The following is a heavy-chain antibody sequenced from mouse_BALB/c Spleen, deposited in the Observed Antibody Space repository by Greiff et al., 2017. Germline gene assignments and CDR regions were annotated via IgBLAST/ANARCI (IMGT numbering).Heavy chain of an antibody. CDR3: TRGEDRSPYFDD. J-gene: IGHJ2*01. D-gene: IGHD2-14*01. Sequence: EVKLMESGGGLVKPGGSLKLSCAASGFTFSSYTMSWVRQTPEKRLEWVATISSGGSYTYYPDSVKGRFTISRDNAKNTLYLQMSSLKSEDTAMYYCTRGEDRSPYFDDWGQGTTLTVSS. CDR2: ISSGGSYT. CDR1: GFTFSSYT. V-gene: IGHV5-6-4*01.